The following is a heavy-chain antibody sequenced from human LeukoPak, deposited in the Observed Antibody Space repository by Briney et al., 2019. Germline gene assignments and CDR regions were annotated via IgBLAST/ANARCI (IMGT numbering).Heavy chain of an antibody. CDR2: IWYDGSNK. V-gene: IGHV3-33*01. Sequence: GRSLRLSCAASGFTFSSYGMRWVRQAPGKGLEWVAVIWYDGSNKYYADSVKGRFTISRDNSKNTLYLQMNSLRAEDTAVYYCARGLGTTNDYWGQGTLVTVSS. CDR3: ARGLGTTNDY. J-gene: IGHJ4*02. CDR1: GFTFSSYG. D-gene: IGHD2/OR15-2a*01.